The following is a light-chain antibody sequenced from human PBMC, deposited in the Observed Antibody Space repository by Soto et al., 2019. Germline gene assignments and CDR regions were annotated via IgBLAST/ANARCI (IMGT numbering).Light chain of an antibody. CDR3: QQYDTYSRT. J-gene: IGKJ1*01. V-gene: IGKV1-5*03. CDR1: QSVSNW. CDR2: EGS. Sequence: DIQMTQSPSALSASVGDRVTITCRASQSVSNWLAWYRQKPGEAPKLLIYEGSTLERGVPSTFSGSGSGTEFTLTISSLQPDDFATVYCQQYDTYSRTFGQGTKVEVK.